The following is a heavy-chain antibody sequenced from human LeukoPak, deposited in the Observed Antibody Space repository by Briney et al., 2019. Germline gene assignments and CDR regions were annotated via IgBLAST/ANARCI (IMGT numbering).Heavy chain of an antibody. CDR2: IYYSGST. J-gene: IGHJ6*03. D-gene: IGHD2-2*01. Sequence: SETLSLTCTVSGGSISSSSYYWGWIRQPPGKGLEWIGSIYYSGSTYYNPSLKSRVTISVDTSKNQFSLKLSSVTAADTAVYYCARATLEDIVIVPAANLGYYMDVWGKGTTVTISS. CDR3: ARATLEDIVIVPAANLGYYMDV. CDR1: GGSISSSSYY. V-gene: IGHV4-39*07.